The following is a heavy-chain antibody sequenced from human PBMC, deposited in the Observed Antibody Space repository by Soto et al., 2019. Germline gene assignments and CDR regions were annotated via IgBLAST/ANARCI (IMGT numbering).Heavy chain of an antibody. V-gene: IGHV1-69*06. CDR1: GGTLSSFINYP. J-gene: IGHJ4*02. CDR3: ARRDTSGFLRYFDN. Sequence: QMQLVQSGAEVKKPGSSVKVSCKASGGTLSSFINYPINWVRQAPGQGLEWMGGIVSNVGTVNSAQKFQGRVTITADKSTGTAYMEVSSLRSEDTALYYCARRDTSGFLRYFDNWGQGTLVTVAS. CDR2: IVSNVGTV. D-gene: IGHD3-3*01.